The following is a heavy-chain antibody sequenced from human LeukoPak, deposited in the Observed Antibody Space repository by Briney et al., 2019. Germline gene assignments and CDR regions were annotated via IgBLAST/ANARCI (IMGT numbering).Heavy chain of an antibody. CDR2: ISSNGGST. CDR1: GFTFSSYA. CDR3: ARLCRGNQLAGFDS. J-gene: IGHJ4*02. Sequence: PGGSLRLSCSASGFTFSSYAMHWVRQAPGKGLEYVSAISSNGGSTYYADSVKGRFTISRDNSKNTLYLQMNSLRAEDTAVYYCARLCRGNQLAGFDSWGQGTLVTVSS. V-gene: IGHV3-64*04. D-gene: IGHD2-2*01.